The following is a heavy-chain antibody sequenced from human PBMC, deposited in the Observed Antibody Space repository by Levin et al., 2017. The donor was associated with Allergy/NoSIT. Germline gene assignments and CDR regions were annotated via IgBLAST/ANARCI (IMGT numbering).Heavy chain of an antibody. CDR3: ARDSRIAAAGSLGDY. CDR1: GFTFSSYS. CDR2: ISSSSSYI. D-gene: IGHD6-13*01. Sequence: PGGSLRLSCAASGFTFSSYSMNWVRQAPGKGLEWVSSISSSSSYIYYADSVKGRFTISRDNAKNSLYLQMNSLRAEDTAVYYCARDSRIAAAGSLGDYWGQGTLVTVSS. J-gene: IGHJ4*02. V-gene: IGHV3-21*01.